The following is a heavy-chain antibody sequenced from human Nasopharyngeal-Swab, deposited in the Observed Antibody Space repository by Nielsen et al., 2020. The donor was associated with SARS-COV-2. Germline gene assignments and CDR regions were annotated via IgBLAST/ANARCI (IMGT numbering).Heavy chain of an antibody. V-gene: IGHV4-61*02. Sequence: RQAPGKGLEWIGRIYTSGSTNYNPSLKSRVTISVDTSKNQFSLKLSSVTAADTAVYYCARGGCSSTSCYEIDYWGQGTLVPVSS. D-gene: IGHD2-2*01. CDR2: IYTSGST. J-gene: IGHJ4*02. CDR3: ARGGCSSTSCYEIDY.